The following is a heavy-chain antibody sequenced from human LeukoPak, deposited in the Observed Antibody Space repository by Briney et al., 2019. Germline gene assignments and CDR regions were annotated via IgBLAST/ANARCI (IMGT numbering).Heavy chain of an antibody. CDR1: GYTFTSYG. V-gene: IGHV1-18*01. CDR3: ARNYYDFWSGYLNYFDY. CDR2: ISAYNGNT. D-gene: IGHD3-3*01. J-gene: IGHJ4*02. Sequence: ASVKVSCKASGYTFTSYGISWVRQAPGQGLKWMGWISAYNGNTNYAQKLQGRVTMTTDTSTSTAYMELRSLRSDDTAVYYCARNYYDFWSGYLNYFDYWGQGTLVTVSS.